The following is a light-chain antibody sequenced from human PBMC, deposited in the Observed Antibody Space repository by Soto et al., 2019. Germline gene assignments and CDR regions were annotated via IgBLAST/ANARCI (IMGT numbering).Light chain of an antibody. V-gene: IGKV1-12*01. CDR2: AAS. J-gene: IGKJ1*01. Sequence: DIQMTQSRSSASASVGARVTITCRASQGISRWLAWYQQRSGKAPKLLIYAASSLQTGVPSRFSGSGSGTDCTITISSLKNEDGATYYGQQDNSFTPTFGQGTKVDI. CDR1: QGISRW. CDR3: QQDNSFTPT.